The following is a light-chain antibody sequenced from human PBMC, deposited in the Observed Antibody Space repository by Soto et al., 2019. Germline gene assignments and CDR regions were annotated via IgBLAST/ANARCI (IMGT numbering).Light chain of an antibody. J-gene: IGLJ2*01. V-gene: IGLV1-40*01. Sequence: QSVLTQPPSVSGAPGQRVTISCTGSSSNIGAGFDVHWYHQIAGTAPKLLIYGNSNRPSGVPDRFSGSKSGTSASLAISGLRSEDEADYYCGGWDDSLSGPVFGGGTKLTVL. CDR1: SSNIGAGFD. CDR2: GNS. CDR3: GGWDDSLSGPV.